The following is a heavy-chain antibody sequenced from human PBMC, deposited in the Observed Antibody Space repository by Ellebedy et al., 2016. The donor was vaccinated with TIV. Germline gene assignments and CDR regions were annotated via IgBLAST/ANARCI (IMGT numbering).Heavy chain of an antibody. J-gene: IGHJ5*02. CDR3: AKIEAYGSGSYYIRSPNWFDP. CDR2: ISGSGGST. D-gene: IGHD3-10*01. V-gene: IGHV3-23*01. Sequence: GGSLRLSXAASGFTFSSYAMSWVRQAPGKGLEWVSAISGSGGSTYYADSVKGRFTISRDNSKNTLYLQMNSLRAEDTAVYYCAKIEAYGSGSYYIRSPNWFDPWGQGTLVTVSS. CDR1: GFTFSSYA.